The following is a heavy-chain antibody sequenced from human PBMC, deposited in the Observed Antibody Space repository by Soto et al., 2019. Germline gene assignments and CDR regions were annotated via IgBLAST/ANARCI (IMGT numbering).Heavy chain of an antibody. V-gene: IGHV4-4*02. D-gene: IGHD3-10*01. CDR3: ARGGTYYYGSGSYLAYYGMDV. CDR1: GGSISSSNW. CDR2: IYHSGST. Sequence: PSETLSLTCAVSGGSISSSNWWSWVRQPPGKGLEWIGEIYHSGSTNYNPSLKSRVTISVDKSKNQFSLKLSSVTAADTAVYYCARGGTYYYGSGSYLAYYGMDVWGQGTTVT. J-gene: IGHJ6*02.